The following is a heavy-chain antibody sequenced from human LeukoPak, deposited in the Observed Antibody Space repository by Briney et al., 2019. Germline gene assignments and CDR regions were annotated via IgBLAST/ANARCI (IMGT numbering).Heavy chain of an antibody. Sequence: GGSLRLSCAASGFTFSSYGMHWVRQAPGKGLEWVAFIRYDGSNKYYADSVKGRFTISRDNSKNTLYLQMNSLRAEDTAVYYCAKPSTVTTFWYFDLWGRGTLVTVSS. CDR3: AKPSTVTTFWYFDL. V-gene: IGHV3-30*02. J-gene: IGHJ2*01. D-gene: IGHD4-17*01. CDR2: IRYDGSNK. CDR1: GFTFSSYG.